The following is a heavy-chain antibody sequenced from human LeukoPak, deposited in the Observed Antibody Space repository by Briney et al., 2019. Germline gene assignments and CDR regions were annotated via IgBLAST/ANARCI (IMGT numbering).Heavy chain of an antibody. CDR3: ARDRRDGYNYNWFDP. CDR1: GGSISSYY. V-gene: IGHV4-59*01. Sequence: SEALSLTCTVSGGSISSYYWSWIRQPPGKGLEWIGYIYYSGSTNYNPSLKSRVTISVDTSKNQFSLKLSSVTAADTAVYYCARDRRDGYNYNWFDPWGQGTLVTVSS. D-gene: IGHD5-24*01. J-gene: IGHJ5*02. CDR2: IYYSGST.